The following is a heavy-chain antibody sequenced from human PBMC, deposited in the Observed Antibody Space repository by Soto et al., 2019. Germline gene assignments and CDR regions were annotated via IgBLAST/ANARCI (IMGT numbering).Heavy chain of an antibody. CDR1: GYSFTSYW. Sequence: PGESLKISCKGSGYSFTSYWIGWVRQMPGKGLEWMGIIYPGDSDTRYSPSFQGQVTISADKSISTAYLQWSSLKASDTAMYYCATTSYSRNYYYYGMDVWGQGTTVTVSS. CDR2: IYPGDSDT. V-gene: IGHV5-51*01. D-gene: IGHD6-13*01. J-gene: IGHJ6*02. CDR3: ATTSYSRNYYYYGMDV.